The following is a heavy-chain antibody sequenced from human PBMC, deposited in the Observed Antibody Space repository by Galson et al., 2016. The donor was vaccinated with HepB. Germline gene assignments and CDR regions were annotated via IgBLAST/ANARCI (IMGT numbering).Heavy chain of an antibody. V-gene: IGHV1-69*13. Sequence: SVKVSCKASGGTFGTYAISWVRQAPGQGLDWIGGIIPIYGTTHYAQKFQGRVTMTADESTNTAYMELSSLRSEDTAVYYCAREREGAAGYYYYGMDVWGQGTPVTVSS. CDR2: IIPIYGTT. CDR1: GGTFGTYA. CDR3: AREREGAAGYYYYGMDV. J-gene: IGHJ6*02. D-gene: IGHD1-26*01.